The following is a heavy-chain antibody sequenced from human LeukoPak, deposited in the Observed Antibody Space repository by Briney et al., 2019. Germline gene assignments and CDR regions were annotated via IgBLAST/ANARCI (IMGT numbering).Heavy chain of an antibody. Sequence: GGSLRLSCAASGFTFSSYTMNWVRQAPGKGLEWVSSISSTSSYIYYADSVKGRFTISRDNAKNSLYLQMNSLRAEDTAVYSCASSLSKYYYDGSGYWGQGTLVTVSS. CDR3: ASSLSKYYYDGSGY. J-gene: IGHJ4*02. V-gene: IGHV3-21*01. CDR1: GFTFSSYT. CDR2: ISSTSSYI. D-gene: IGHD3-22*01.